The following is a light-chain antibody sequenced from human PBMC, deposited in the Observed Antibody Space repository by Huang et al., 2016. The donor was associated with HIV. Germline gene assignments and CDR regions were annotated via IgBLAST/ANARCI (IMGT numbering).Light chain of an antibody. CDR2: KVS. V-gene: IGKV2-30*01. Sequence: DVVMTQSPLSLPVTLGQPASISCRSNQSLVYSDGGTYLNWFQQRPGQSPRRLIYKVSKRDSGVPDRFSGSGSGTDFTLKISRVEAEDVGIYYCMQGSRWPWTFGQGTKVDIK. CDR1: QSLVYSDGGTY. CDR3: MQGSRWPWT. J-gene: IGKJ1*01.